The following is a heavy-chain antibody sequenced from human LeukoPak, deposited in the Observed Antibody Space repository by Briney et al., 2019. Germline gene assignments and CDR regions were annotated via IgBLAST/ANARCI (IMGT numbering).Heavy chain of an antibody. CDR2: IGGDGRS. J-gene: IGHJ4*02. CDR3: AKDLHNWSGIDY. V-gene: IGHV3-23*01. CDR1: GFTFSTNA. D-gene: IGHD3-3*01. Sequence: GGSLRLSCAASGFTFSTNAVKWVRQAPGKGLEWVSGIGGDGRSFYTDSVKGRFTISRDNSKNTLYLQMNSLRAEDTAIYYCAKDLHNWSGIDYSGQGTLVTVSS.